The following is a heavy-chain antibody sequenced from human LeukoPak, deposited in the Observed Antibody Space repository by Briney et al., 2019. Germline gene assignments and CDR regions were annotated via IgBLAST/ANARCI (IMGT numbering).Heavy chain of an antibody. CDR3: ARDPFKPWYSSGWYYFDY. Sequence: GGSLRLSCAASGFTFSSYAMHWVRQAPGKGLEWVAVISYDGSNKYYADSVKGRFTISRDNSKNTLYLQMNSLRAEDTAVYYCARDPFKPWYSSGWYYFDYWGQGTLVTVSS. D-gene: IGHD6-19*01. J-gene: IGHJ4*02. CDR1: GFTFSSYA. CDR2: ISYDGSNK. V-gene: IGHV3-30-3*01.